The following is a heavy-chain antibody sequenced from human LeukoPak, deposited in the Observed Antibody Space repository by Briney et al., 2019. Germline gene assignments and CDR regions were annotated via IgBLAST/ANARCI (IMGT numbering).Heavy chain of an antibody. Sequence: GASVKVSCKASGYTFTSYGISWVRQAPGQGLEWIGWISAYNGNTNYAQKLQGRVTMTTDTSTSTAYMELRSLRSDDTAVYYCARGVCTNGICYGPYYYGMDVWGQGTTVTVSS. CDR3: ARGVCTNGICYGPYYYGMDV. CDR1: GYTFTSYG. CDR2: ISAYNGNT. D-gene: IGHD2-8*01. J-gene: IGHJ6*02. V-gene: IGHV1-18*01.